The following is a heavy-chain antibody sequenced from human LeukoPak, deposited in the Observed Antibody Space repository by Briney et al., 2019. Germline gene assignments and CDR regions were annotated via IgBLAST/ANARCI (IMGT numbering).Heavy chain of an antibody. CDR1: GVPFSRYT. CDR3: AKEYFDSHGYYYKEFFQH. J-gene: IGHJ1*01. Sequence: GGSLRLSCAASGVPFSRYTMSWGRHTPGKGLECVSLIGDSGSSTNYADSVKRRFTISRDNENNTLSLQMNTLRADDTGVYYCAKEYFDSHGYYYKEFFQHWGQGTLVTVSS. V-gene: IGHV3-23*01. D-gene: IGHD3-22*01. CDR2: IGDSGSST.